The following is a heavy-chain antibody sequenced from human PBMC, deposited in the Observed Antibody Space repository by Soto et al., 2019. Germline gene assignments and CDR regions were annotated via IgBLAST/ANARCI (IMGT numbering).Heavy chain of an antibody. D-gene: IGHD3-9*01. CDR1: GYTFTSYG. V-gene: IGHV1-18*01. CDR2: ISAYNGNT. J-gene: IGHJ6*03. CDR3: ARDLKFFEGPVYYYYYMDV. Sequence: ASVKVSCKASGYTFTSYGISWVRQAPGQGLEWMGWISAYNGNTNYAQKLQGRVTMTTDTSTSTAYMELRSLRSDDTAVYYCARDLKFFEGPVYYYYYMDVWGKGTTVTVSS.